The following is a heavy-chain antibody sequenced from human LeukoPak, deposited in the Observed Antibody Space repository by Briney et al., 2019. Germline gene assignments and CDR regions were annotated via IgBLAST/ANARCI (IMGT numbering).Heavy chain of an antibody. Sequence: RASVKVSCKASGYTFTGYGISWVRQAPGQGLEWMGWISAYNGNTNYAQKLRGRVTMTTDTSTSTAYMELRSLRSDDTAVYYCAREPPGDSSSLNWFDPWGRGTLVTVSS. J-gene: IGHJ5*02. CDR1: GYTFTGYG. CDR2: ISAYNGNT. V-gene: IGHV1-18*01. D-gene: IGHD6-13*01. CDR3: AREPPGDSSSLNWFDP.